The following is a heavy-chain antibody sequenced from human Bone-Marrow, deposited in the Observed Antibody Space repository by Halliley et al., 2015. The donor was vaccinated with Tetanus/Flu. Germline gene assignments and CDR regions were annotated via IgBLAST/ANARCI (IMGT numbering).Heavy chain of an antibody. CDR1: GFTFTNYY. V-gene: IGHV1-46*01. Sequence: VQLVQSGAEVKKPGASVKVSCKASGFTFTNYYIHWVRQVPGQGLEWMGLINPSGGDTNIAQKYLGRATMTSDTSTSTGYMELSSLTSDDTAVYYCARGLVPSLVRGAIPGYWGQGTLVTVSS. D-gene: IGHD3-10*01. J-gene: IGHJ4*02. CDR2: INPSGGDT. CDR3: ARGLVPSLVRGAIPGY.